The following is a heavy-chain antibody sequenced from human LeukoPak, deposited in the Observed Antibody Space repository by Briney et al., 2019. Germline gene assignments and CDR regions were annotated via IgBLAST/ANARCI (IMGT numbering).Heavy chain of an antibody. CDR1: GGSISSSSYY. CDR2: IYYSGST. Sequence: SETLSLTCTVSGGSISSSSYYWVWIRQPPGKGLEWIGSIYYSGSTYYNPSLKSRVTISVDTSKNQFSLELTSVTAADTAVYYCARHSVSGSYHSPFGNWGQGTLVTVSS. D-gene: IGHD3-16*02. J-gene: IGHJ4*02. V-gene: IGHV4-39*01. CDR3: ARHSVSGSYHSPFGN.